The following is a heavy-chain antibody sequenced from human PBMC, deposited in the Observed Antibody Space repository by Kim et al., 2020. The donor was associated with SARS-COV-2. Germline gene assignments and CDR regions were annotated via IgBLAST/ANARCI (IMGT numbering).Heavy chain of an antibody. D-gene: IGHD3-22*01. J-gene: IGHJ4*02. Sequence: SGSTYSNPSLKSRVTISVDTSKNQFSLKLSSVTAADTAVYYCARQYDIDYWGQGTLVTVSS. V-gene: IGHV4-39*07. CDR2: SGST. CDR3: ARQYDIDY.